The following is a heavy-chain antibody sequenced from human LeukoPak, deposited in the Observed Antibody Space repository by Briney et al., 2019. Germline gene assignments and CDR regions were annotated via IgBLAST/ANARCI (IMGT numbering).Heavy chain of an antibody. D-gene: IGHD6-6*01. CDR2: IKPDGSEK. J-gene: IGHJ4*02. Sequence: GGSLRLSCAVSGFTFSTYWMNWVRQAPGKGPEWVANIKPDGSEKFYVDSVKGRFTVSRDNAKNLLYLQMNSLRAEDTALYYCARDGTMTPIAARPIDYWGQGTLVTVSS. CDR3: ARDGTMTPIAARPIDY. V-gene: IGHV3-7*01. CDR1: GFTFSTYW.